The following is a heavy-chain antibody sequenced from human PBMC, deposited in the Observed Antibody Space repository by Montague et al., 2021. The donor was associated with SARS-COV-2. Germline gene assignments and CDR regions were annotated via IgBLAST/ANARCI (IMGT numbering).Heavy chain of an antibody. CDR3: ARRGYYDSAGYHWHLDL. CDR2: ISSNGKT. D-gene: IGHD3-22*01. CDR1: GGSINDHY. V-gene: IGHV4-4*09. Sequence: SETLSLTCTVSGGSINDHYRSWIRQSPGKGLEWIGYISSNGKTNXNPSLKSRVTLSADASRNEFSLKLDSVTAADTAVYFCARRGYYDSAGYHWHLDLWGRGMLVTVPS. J-gene: IGHJ2*01.